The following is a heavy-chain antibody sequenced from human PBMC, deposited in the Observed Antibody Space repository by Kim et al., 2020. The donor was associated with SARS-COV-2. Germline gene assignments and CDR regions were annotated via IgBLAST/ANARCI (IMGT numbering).Heavy chain of an antibody. CDR2: IYYSGST. Sequence: SETLSLTCTVSGGSISSYYWSWVRQPPGKGLEWIGYIYYSGSTNYNPSLKSRVTISVDTSKNQFSLKLSSVTAADTAVYYCARGLGQGYSTYYFDYWGQGTLVTVSS. CDR3: ARGLGQGYSTYYFDY. D-gene: IGHD2-15*01. CDR1: GGSISSYY. J-gene: IGHJ4*02. V-gene: IGHV4-59*01.